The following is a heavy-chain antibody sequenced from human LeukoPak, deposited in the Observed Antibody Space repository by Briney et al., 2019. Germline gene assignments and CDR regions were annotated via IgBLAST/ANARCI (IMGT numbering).Heavy chain of an antibody. CDR2: ISGSGGST. CDR1: GFTFSSYA. V-gene: IGHV3-23*01. D-gene: IGHD2-2*01. J-gene: IGHJ3*02. Sequence: GGSLRLSCAASGFTFSSYAMSWVRQAPGKGLEWVSAISGSGGSTYYVDSVKGRFTISRDNSKNTLYLQMNSLRAEDTAVYYCARERGQLLIKDAFDIWGQGTMVTVSS. CDR3: ARERGQLLIKDAFDI.